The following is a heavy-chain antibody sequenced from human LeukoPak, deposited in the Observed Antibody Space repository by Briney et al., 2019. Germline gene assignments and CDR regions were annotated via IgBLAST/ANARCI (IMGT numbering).Heavy chain of an antibody. CDR1: GFTFSNYW. CDR2: IKQDGSGK. D-gene: IGHD3-10*01. CDR3: ARAGTLWFGESRIDC. Sequence: GGSLRLSCAASGFTFSNYWMNWVRQAPGKGLEWVANIKQDGSGKYYVDSVKGRFTISRDNAKNSLFLQMNNLRAGDTGLYYCARAGTLWFGESRIDCWGQGTLVTVSS. J-gene: IGHJ4*02. V-gene: IGHV3-7*03.